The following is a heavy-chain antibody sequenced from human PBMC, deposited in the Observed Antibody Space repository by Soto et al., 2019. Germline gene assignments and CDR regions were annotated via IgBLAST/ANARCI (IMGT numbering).Heavy chain of an antibody. Sequence: QVQLQESGPGLVKPSQTLSLTCTVSGGSISSGGYYWSWIRQHPGKGLEWIGYIYYSGSTYYNPSFKSRVTISVDTSKNQFSLKLSSVTAADTAVYYCASPSPGYCSGGSCYVYWGQGTLVTVSS. CDR1: GGSISSGGYY. CDR3: ASPSPGYCSGGSCYVY. J-gene: IGHJ4*02. CDR2: IYYSGST. D-gene: IGHD2-15*01. V-gene: IGHV4-31*03.